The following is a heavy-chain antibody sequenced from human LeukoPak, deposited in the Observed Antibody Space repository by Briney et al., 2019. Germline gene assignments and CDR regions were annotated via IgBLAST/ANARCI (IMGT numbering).Heavy chain of an antibody. Sequence: GGSLRLSCAASGFTFSSYSMNWVRQAPGKGLEWVSSISSSSSYIYYADSAKGRFTISRDNAKNSLYLQMNSLRAEDTAVYYCARLQGTRDFDLWGRGTLVTVSS. CDR3: ARLQGTRDFDL. D-gene: IGHD1-1*01. J-gene: IGHJ2*01. CDR1: GFTFSSYS. V-gene: IGHV3-21*01. CDR2: ISSSSSYI.